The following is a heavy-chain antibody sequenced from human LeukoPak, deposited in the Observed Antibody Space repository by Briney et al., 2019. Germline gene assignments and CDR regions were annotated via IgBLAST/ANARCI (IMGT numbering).Heavy chain of an antibody. CDR1: GFTVSSNY. D-gene: IGHD2-21*02. V-gene: IGHV3-9*01. J-gene: IGHJ3*02. CDR2: ISWNSGSI. CDR3: AKSQWGLLKDAFDI. Sequence: PGGSLRLSCAASGFTVSSNYMSWVRQAPGKGLEWVSGISWNSGSIGYADSVKGRFTISRDNAKNSLYLQMNSLRAENTALYYCAKSQWGLLKDAFDIWGQGTMVTVSS.